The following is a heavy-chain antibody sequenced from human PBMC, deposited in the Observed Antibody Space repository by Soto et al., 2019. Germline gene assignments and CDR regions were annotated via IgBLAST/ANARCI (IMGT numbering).Heavy chain of an antibody. Sequence: PGGSLRLSCAASEFTFSNYAMSWVRQAPGKGLEWVSAISYGGGTTDYADSVKGRFTISRDNAKNTLYLQMNSLRAEDTALYYCATSKATFGKNWFDPWGQGTLVTVSS. CDR2: ISYGGGTT. J-gene: IGHJ5*02. D-gene: IGHD3-16*01. V-gene: IGHV3-23*01. CDR1: EFTFSNYA. CDR3: ATSKATFGKNWFDP.